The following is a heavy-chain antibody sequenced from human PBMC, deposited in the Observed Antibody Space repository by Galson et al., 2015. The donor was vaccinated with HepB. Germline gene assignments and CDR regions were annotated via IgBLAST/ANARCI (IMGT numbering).Heavy chain of an antibody. CDR1: GFTFSDYY. CDR2: ISSSGSTI. V-gene: IGHV3-11*01. CDR3: AKIYSGSYPNYYYYYGMDV. Sequence: SLRLSCAASGFTFSDYYMSWIRQAPGKGLEWVSYISSSGSTIYYADSVKGRFTISRDNAKNSLYLQMNSLRAEDTAVYYCAKIYSGSYPNYYYYYGMDVWGQGTTVTVSS. J-gene: IGHJ6*02. D-gene: IGHD1-26*01.